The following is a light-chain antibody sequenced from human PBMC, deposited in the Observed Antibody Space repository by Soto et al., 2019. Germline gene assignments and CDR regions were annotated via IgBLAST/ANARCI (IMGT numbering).Light chain of an antibody. Sequence: IQLTQSPSFRCPTVRXWGAITCRASQGISSYLAWYQQKPGKAPKLLIYAASTLQSGVPSRFSGSGSGTEFTLTISSLQPEDFATYYCQQLNSYPLTFGGGTKVDIK. J-gene: IGKJ4*01. V-gene: IGKV1-9*01. CDR3: QQLNSYPLT. CDR2: AAS. CDR1: QGISSY.